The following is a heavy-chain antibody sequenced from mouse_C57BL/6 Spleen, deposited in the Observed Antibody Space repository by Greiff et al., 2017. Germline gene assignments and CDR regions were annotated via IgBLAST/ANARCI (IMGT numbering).Heavy chain of an antibody. Sequence: EVKVEESGEGLVKPGGSLKLSCAASGFTFSSYAMSWVRQTPEKRLEWVAYISSGGDYIYYADTVKGRFTISRDNARNTLYLQMSSLKSEDTAMYYCTRDRELRFAYWGQGTLVTVSA. D-gene: IGHD3-1*01. V-gene: IGHV5-9-1*02. CDR3: TRDRELRFAY. CDR2: ISSGGDYI. J-gene: IGHJ3*01. CDR1: GFTFSSYA.